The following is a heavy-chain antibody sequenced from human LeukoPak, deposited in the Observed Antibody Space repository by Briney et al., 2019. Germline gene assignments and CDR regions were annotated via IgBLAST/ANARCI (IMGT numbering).Heavy chain of an antibody. J-gene: IGHJ6*02. CDR3: ARDQFYYDSSGYIVAGMDV. CDR2: ISSSSRYI. Sequence: NPGGPLRLSCAASAFTFSSYAMNWVRQAPGKGLEWVSSISSSSRYIYYADSVKGRFTISRDNAKNSLYLQMNSLRAEDTAVYYCARDQFYYDSSGYIVAGMDVWGQGTTVTVSS. CDR1: AFTFSSYA. D-gene: IGHD3-22*01. V-gene: IGHV3-21*01.